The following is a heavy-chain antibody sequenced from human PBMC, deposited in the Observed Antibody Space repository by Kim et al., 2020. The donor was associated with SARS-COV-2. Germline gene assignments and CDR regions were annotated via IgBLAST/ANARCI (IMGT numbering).Heavy chain of an antibody. CDR3: VRVAHYYGYFDY. V-gene: IGHV4-4*02. J-gene: IGHJ4*02. Sequence: NYNPSLKSRVTRSLDKSKNQFSLKLSSVTAADTAVYYCVRVAHYYGYFDYWGQGTLVTVSS. D-gene: IGHD3-10*01.